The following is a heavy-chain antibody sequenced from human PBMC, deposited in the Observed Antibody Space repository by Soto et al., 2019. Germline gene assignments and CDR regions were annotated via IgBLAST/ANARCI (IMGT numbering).Heavy chain of an antibody. J-gene: IGHJ6*02. CDR2: IYSSGST. CDR3: ARGRHILTGYYRDLNYGMDV. V-gene: IGHV4-28*03. CDR1: GYSISSSNW. D-gene: IGHD3-9*01. Sequence: SETLSLTCAVSGYSISSSNWWGWIRQPPGKGLEWIGYIYSSGSTYYNPSLKSRVTMSLDTSKNQFSLKLTSVTAADTAVYYCARGRHILTGYYRDLNYGMDVWGQGTTVTVS.